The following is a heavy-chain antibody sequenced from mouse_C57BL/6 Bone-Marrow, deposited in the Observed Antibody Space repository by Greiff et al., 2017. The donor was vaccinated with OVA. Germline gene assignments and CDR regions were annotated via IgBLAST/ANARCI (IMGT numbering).Heavy chain of an antibody. CDR3: GRSITSASFQLYFDV. D-gene: IGHD1-2*01. J-gene: IGHJ1*03. V-gene: IGHV1-39*01. CDR2: INPNYGTT. CDR1: GYSFTDYN. Sequence: EVQLQESGPELVKPGASVKISCKASGYSFTDYNMNWVKQSNGKSLEWIGVINPNYGTTSYNQKFKGKATLTVDQSSSTAYMQLNSLTSEDSAVYSCGRSITSASFQLYFDVWGTGTTVTVSS.